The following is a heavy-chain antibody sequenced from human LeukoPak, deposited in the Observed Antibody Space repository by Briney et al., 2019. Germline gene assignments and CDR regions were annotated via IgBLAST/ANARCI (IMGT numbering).Heavy chain of an antibody. Sequence: GGSQRLSCAASGFTFSSYAMSWVRQAPGKGLEWVSAISGSGGSTYYADSVKGRFTISRDNSKNTLYLQMNSLRAEDTAVYYCAKFPTVVTLSDYWGQGTLVTVSS. CDR3: AKFPTVVTLSDY. CDR1: GFTFSSYA. CDR2: ISGSGGST. V-gene: IGHV3-23*01. J-gene: IGHJ4*02. D-gene: IGHD4-23*01.